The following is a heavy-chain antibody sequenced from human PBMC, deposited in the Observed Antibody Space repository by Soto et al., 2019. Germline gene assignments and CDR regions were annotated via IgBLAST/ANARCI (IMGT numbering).Heavy chain of an antibody. D-gene: IGHD3-3*01. V-gene: IGHV3-33*01. CDR2: IWYDGSNK. J-gene: IGHJ4*02. CDR1: GFTFSSYG. Sequence: GGSLRLSCAASGFTFSSYGMHWVRQAPGKGLEWVAVIWYDGSNKYYADSVKGRFTISRDNSKNTLYLQMNSLRAEDTAVYYCARGGRLTIFGVVTSTPTYFDYWGQGTLVTVSS. CDR3: ARGGRLTIFGVVTSTPTYFDY.